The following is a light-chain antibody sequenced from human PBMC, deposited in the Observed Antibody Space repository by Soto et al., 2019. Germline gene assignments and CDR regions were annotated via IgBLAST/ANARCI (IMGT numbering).Light chain of an antibody. Sequence: EIVLTQSPGTLSLSPGERATLSCRASQSVSGSYLAWYQQKPGQAPRLLIYGASSRATGIPDRFSGSGSGTGFTLTISRLEPEDLAVYYCQQYGSSPRTFGQGTKLEIK. V-gene: IGKV3-20*01. CDR2: GAS. J-gene: IGKJ2*01. CDR3: QQYGSSPRT. CDR1: QSVSGSY.